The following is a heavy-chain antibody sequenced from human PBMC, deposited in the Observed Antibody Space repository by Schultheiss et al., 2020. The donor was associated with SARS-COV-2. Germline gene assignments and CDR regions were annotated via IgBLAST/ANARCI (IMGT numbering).Heavy chain of an antibody. J-gene: IGHJ6*03. CDR1: GFTFSTYD. Sequence: GGSLRLSCTASGFTFSTYDMRWVRQTPGKGLEWLSVISGSGSSTYYADSVKGRFTISRDNSENTVYLQMDSLRAEDTAVYYCAKSPNGHYYYYYMDAWGKGTTVTVSS. V-gene: IGHV3-23*01. D-gene: IGHD1-1*01. CDR3: AKSPNGHYYYYYMDA. CDR2: ISGSGSST.